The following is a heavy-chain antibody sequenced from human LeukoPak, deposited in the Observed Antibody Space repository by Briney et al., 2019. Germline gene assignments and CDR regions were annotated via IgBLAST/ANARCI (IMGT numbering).Heavy chain of an antibody. CDR3: ARDVRAFDY. CDR2: ISYSGST. D-gene: IGHD3-10*02. CDR1: GGSISTYY. Sequence: SETLSLTCTVSGGSISTYYWSWIRQPPGKGLEWIGFISYSGSTDYNPSLKSRVTISVDTSKNQFSLKLSSVTAADTAVYYCARDVRAFDYWGQGTLVTVSS. V-gene: IGHV4-59*01. J-gene: IGHJ4*02.